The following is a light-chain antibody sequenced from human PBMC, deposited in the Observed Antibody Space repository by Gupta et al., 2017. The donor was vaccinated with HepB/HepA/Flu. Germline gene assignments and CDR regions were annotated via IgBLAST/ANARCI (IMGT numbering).Light chain of an antibody. CDR2: DDH. CDR1: ELGEKL. V-gene: IGLV3-1*01. Sequence: SDDLIPSPSVSVSPGQTARITCSGHELGEKLTSWYQQKPGQSPGLLIYDDHKRPSGTPERFSGSNSGNTATLTIRGTQDVDEADYHCQAWDDTTVFFGGGTHLTVL. CDR3: QAWDDTTVF. J-gene: IGLJ2*01.